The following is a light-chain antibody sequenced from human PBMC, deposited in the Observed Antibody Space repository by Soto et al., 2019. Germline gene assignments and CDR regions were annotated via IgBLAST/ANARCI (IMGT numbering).Light chain of an antibody. CDR3: QQFGSSLS. CDR2: DAS. Sequence: EIVLTQSPATLSLSPVERATLSCRASQSVSRHLAWYQQKPGQAPRLLIYDASNRATGIPARFRGSGSGTDFSLTISRLEPEDFAVYYCQQFGSSLSFGGGTKVDIK. V-gene: IGKV3-11*01. J-gene: IGKJ4*01. CDR1: QSVSRH.